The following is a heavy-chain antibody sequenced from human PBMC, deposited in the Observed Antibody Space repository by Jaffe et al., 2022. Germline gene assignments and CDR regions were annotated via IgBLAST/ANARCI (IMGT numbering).Heavy chain of an antibody. CDR2: IKSKTDGGTT. J-gene: IGHJ4*02. Sequence: EVQLVESGGGLVKPGGSLRLSCAASGFTFSNAWMSWVRQAPGKGLEWVGRIKSKTDGGTTDYAAPVKGRFTISRDDSKNTLYLQMNSLKTEDTAVYYCTTDGIRGRGSIFGVENFDYWGQGTLVTVSS. D-gene: IGHD3-3*01. V-gene: IGHV3-15*01. CDR1: GFTFSNAW. CDR3: TTDGIRGRGSIFGVENFDY.